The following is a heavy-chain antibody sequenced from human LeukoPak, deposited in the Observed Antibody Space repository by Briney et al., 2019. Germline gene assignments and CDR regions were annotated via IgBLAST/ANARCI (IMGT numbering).Heavy chain of an antibody. J-gene: IGHJ6*02. CDR1: GFSLSSFA. CDR3: AKAEGGYYYYGMDV. V-gene: IGHV3-64*01. D-gene: IGHD1-14*01. CDR2: ISHTGDST. Sequence: GGSLRLSCATSGFSLSSFAMHWVRQAPGRGLEHVSSISHTGDSTYYANSARGRFTISRDNSKNTLYLQMNSLRAEDTAVYYCAKAEGGYYYYGMDVWGQGTTVTVSS.